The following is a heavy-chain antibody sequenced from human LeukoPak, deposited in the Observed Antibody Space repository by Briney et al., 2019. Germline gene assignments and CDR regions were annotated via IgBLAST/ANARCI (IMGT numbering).Heavy chain of an antibody. V-gene: IGHV3-9*01. J-gene: IGHJ4*02. D-gene: IGHD6-19*01. CDR1: GFSFSSYW. CDR3: AKDISSGWYGGLDY. Sequence: PGGSLRLSCAASGFSFSSYWMHWVRQAPGKGLEWVSGISWNSDNIDYADSVKGRFTISRDNTKNSLYLQMNSLRAEDTALYYCAKDISSGWYGGLDYWGQGILVTVSS. CDR2: ISWNSDNI.